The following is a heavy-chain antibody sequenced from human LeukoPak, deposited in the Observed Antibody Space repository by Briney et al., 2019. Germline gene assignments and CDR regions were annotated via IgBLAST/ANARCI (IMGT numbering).Heavy chain of an antibody. V-gene: IGHV3-74*01. J-gene: IGHJ5*02. Sequence: GGSLRLSCAASGFTFSSYWMHWVRQGPGKGLVWVSRINSDGSSTSYADSVKGRFTISRDNAKNTLYLQMNSLRAKGTPVYYCARGGYSSSWYVSWFDPWGQGTLVTVSS. D-gene: IGHD6-13*01. CDR3: ARGGYSSSWYVSWFDP. CDR2: INSDGSST. CDR1: GFTFSSYW.